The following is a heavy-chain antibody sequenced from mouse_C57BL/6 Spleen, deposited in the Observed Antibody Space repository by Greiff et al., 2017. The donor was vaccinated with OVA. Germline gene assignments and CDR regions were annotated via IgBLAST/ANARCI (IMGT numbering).Heavy chain of an antibody. D-gene: IGHD1-1*01. CDR2: IYWDDDK. CDR1: GFSLSTSGMG. CDR3: ARSPYYGSSSYYFDY. Sequence: QVTLKESGPGILQSSQTLSLTCSFSGFSLSTSGMGVSWNRQPSGKGLEWLAHIYWDDDKRYNPSLKSRLTISKEPSRNQVFLKITSVDTADTATYYCARSPYYGSSSYYFDYWGQGTTLTVSS. V-gene: IGHV8-12*01. J-gene: IGHJ2*01.